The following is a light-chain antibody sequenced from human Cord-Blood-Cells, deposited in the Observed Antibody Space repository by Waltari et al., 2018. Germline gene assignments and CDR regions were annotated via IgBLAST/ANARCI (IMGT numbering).Light chain of an antibody. V-gene: IGLV2-14*01. J-gene: IGLJ3*02. Sequence: QSALTQPASVSGSPGQSITISCTGTSSDVGGYNYVSWYQLHPGKAPKLMIYDVSNRPSGVSIRFSGSKSGNTASLTISGLQAEDEADYYCSSYTSSSTLFGGGTKLTVL. CDR2: DVS. CDR1: SSDVGGYNY. CDR3: SSYTSSSTL.